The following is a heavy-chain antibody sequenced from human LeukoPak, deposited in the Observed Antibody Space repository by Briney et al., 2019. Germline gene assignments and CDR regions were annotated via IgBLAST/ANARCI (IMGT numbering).Heavy chain of an antibody. D-gene: IGHD3-9*01. Sequence: GGSLRLSCAASGFTFSSYAMSWVRQAPGKGLEWVSDISGSGGTTYYADSVKGRFTISRDNSKNTLYLQMNSLRAEDTAVYYCAKADWYGGGDFDYWGQGILVTVSS. V-gene: IGHV3-23*01. CDR1: GFTFSSYA. CDR2: ISGSGGTT. J-gene: IGHJ4*02. CDR3: AKADWYGGGDFDY.